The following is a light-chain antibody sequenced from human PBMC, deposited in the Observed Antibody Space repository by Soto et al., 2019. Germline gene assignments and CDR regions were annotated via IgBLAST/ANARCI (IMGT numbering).Light chain of an antibody. CDR1: QSVDIN. J-gene: IGKJ1*01. Sequence: EIVLTQSPATLSVSPGERVTLSCRASQSVDINLAWYQQKPGQAPRLLIYGASTRATDMSGTFSGRGSGTEFTLTISNLRPEDFAVYYCQQYRHLPRTFGQGTKVEIK. V-gene: IGKV3-15*01. CDR2: GAS. CDR3: QQYRHLPRT.